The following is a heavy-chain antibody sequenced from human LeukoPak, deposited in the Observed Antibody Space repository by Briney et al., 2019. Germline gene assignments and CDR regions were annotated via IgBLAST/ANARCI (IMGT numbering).Heavy chain of an antibody. Sequence: SSVKVSCKASGYTFTGYYMHWVRQAPGQRLEWMGWINPNSGGTNDAQKFQARVTMTRDTSISTAYMELIRLRSYATALYYCGREQDCYSQPNCSSSSCYGFDPWRQRTLLSVRS. CDR3: GREQDCYSQPNCSSSSCYGFDP. CDR2: INPNSGGT. D-gene: IGHD2-2*01. V-gene: IGHV1-2*02. CDR1: GYTFTGYY. J-gene: IGHJ5*02.